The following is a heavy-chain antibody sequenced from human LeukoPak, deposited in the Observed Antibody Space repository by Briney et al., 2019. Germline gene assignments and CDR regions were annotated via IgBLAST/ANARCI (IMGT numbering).Heavy chain of an antibody. CDR2: IRSKAYGGTT. Sequence: GGSLRLSCAASGFTFSTYGMHWVRQAPGKGLEWVGFIRSKAYGGTTEYAASVKGRFTISRDDSKSIAYLQMNSLKTEDTAVYYCTRDQVAAAADFDYWGQGTLVTVSS. D-gene: IGHD6-13*01. CDR1: GFTFSTYG. J-gene: IGHJ4*02. V-gene: IGHV3-49*04. CDR3: TRDQVAAAADFDY.